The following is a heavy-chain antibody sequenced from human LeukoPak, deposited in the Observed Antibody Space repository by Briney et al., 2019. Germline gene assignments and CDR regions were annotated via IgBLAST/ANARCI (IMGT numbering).Heavy chain of an antibody. Sequence: SETLSLTCAVYGGSFSGYYWSWIRQPPGKGLEWIGEINHSGSTNYNPSFKSRVTISVDTAKNQFSLKLSSVTAADTAVYYCARGKNYDFWSGYYSRVWFDPWGQGTLVTVSS. CDR1: GGSFSGYY. CDR2: INHSGST. J-gene: IGHJ5*02. V-gene: IGHV4-34*01. CDR3: ARGKNYDFWSGYYSRVWFDP. D-gene: IGHD3-3*01.